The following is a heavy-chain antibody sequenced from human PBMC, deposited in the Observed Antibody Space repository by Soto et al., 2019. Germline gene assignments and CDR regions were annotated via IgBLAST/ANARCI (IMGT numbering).Heavy chain of an antibody. J-gene: IGHJ4*02. Sequence: QVQLVESGGGVVQPGRSLRLSCAASGFTFSSYGMHWVRQAPGKGLEWVAVISYDGSNKYYADSVKGRFTISRDNSKNTLYLQMNSLRAEDTAGYYCAKDMVAVVVVAALNYWGQGTLVTVSS. CDR2: ISYDGSNK. CDR1: GFTFSSYG. CDR3: AKDMVAVVVVAALNY. V-gene: IGHV3-30*18. D-gene: IGHD2-15*01.